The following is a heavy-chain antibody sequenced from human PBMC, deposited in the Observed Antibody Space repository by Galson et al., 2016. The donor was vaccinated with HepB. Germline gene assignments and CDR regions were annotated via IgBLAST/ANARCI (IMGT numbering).Heavy chain of an antibody. Sequence: SLRLSCAASGFSFSDYAIHWVRQAPGKGPEWLSIISYGYSIYYADSVKGRFTISRDNSKNTVYLQMNNLRREDTALYYCARDWGSSGWYNWFDPWGQGTLVTASS. CDR1: GFSFSDYA. J-gene: IGHJ5*02. V-gene: IGHV3-30*04. CDR3: ARDWGSSGWYNWFDP. D-gene: IGHD6-19*01. CDR2: ISYGYSI.